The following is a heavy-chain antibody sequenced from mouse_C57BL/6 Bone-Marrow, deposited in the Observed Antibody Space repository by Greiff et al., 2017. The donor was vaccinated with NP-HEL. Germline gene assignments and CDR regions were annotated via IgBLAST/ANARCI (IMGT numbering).Heavy chain of an antibody. D-gene: IGHD2-1*01. CDR3: ARSYGNGEYYYAMDY. CDR1: GYTFTSYW. Sequence: QVQLQQPGAELVMPGASVKLSCKASGYTFTSYWMHWVKQRPGQGLEWIGEIDPSDSYTNYIQKFKGKSTLTVDKSSSTAYMHLSSLTSEDSAVYYCARSYGNGEYYYAMDYWGQGTSVTVSS. V-gene: IGHV1-69*01. CDR2: IDPSDSYT. J-gene: IGHJ4*01.